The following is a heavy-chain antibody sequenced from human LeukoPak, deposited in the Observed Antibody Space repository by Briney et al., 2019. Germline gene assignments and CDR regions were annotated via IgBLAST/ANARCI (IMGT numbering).Heavy chain of an antibody. J-gene: IGHJ6*03. CDR3: ARGSRDGYNLGYYMDV. D-gene: IGHD5-24*01. CDR2: INHSGST. CDR1: GGSFSGSY. Sequence: PSETLSLTCAVYGGSFSGSYWGWIRQPPGKGLEWIGEINHSGSTNYNPSLKSRVTISVDTSKNQFSLKLSSVTAADTAVYYCARGSRDGYNLGYYMDVWGKGTTVTVSS. V-gene: IGHV4-34*01.